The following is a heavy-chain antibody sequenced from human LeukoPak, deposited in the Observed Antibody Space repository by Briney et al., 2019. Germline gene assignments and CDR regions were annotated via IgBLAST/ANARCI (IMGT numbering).Heavy chain of an antibody. CDR1: GYTFTSYY. CDR3: ARVGSGSYQLLFDY. CDR2: INPNSGGT. Sequence: ASVKVSCKASGYTFTSYYMHWVRQAPGQGLEWMGWINPNSGGTNYAQKFQGRVTMTRDTSISTAYMELSRLRSDDTAVYYCARVGSGSYQLLFDYWGQGTLVTVSS. D-gene: IGHD3-10*01. V-gene: IGHV1-2*02. J-gene: IGHJ4*02.